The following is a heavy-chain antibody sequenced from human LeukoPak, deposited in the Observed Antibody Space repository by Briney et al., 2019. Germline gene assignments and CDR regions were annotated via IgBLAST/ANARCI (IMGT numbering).Heavy chain of an antibody. CDR1: GFTFSSYG. J-gene: IGHJ5*02. CDR3: ARGTSSGWYENWFDP. Sequence: GRSLRLSCAASGFTFSSYGMHWVRQAPGKGLEWVAVIWYDGSNKYYADSVKGRFTISRDNSKNTLYLQMNSLRAEDMAVYYCARGTSSGWYENWFDPWGQGTLVTVSS. V-gene: IGHV3-33*01. CDR2: IWYDGSNK. D-gene: IGHD6-19*01.